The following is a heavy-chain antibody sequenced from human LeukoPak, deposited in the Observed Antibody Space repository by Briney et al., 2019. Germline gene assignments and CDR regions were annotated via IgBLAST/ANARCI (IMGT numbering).Heavy chain of an antibody. CDR1: GGSISIYY. Sequence: SETLSLTCTVSGGSISIYYWSWIRQPPGKGLEWIGEINHSGSTNYNPSLKSRVTISVDTSKNQFSLKLSSVTAADTAVYYCARGRVLWFGELRTLYNWFDPWGQGTLVTVSS. CDR3: ARGRVLWFGELRTLYNWFDP. J-gene: IGHJ5*02. D-gene: IGHD3-10*01. V-gene: IGHV4-34*01. CDR2: INHSGST.